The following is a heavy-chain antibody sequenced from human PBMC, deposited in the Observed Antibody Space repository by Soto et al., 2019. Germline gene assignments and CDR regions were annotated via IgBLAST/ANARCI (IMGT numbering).Heavy chain of an antibody. CDR1: VGSIATSSYF. CDR3: SRRAPEGFDP. Sequence: ETLSLTCTVSVGSIATSSYFWAWIRRPPGKGLEWIGSIDYRGTIYNNPSLKSRVTISVDTSKNHFSLKLDSVTAADTALYYCSRRAPEGFDPWGQGTLVTVSS. J-gene: IGHJ5*02. V-gene: IGHV4-39*02. CDR2: IDYRGTI.